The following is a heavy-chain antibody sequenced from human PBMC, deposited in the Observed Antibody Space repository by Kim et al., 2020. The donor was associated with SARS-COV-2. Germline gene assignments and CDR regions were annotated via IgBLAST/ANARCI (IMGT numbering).Heavy chain of an antibody. V-gene: IGHV4-39*01. Sequence: SETLSLTCTVSGGSISSSSYYWGWIRQPPGKGLEWIGSIYYSGSTYYNPSLKSRATISVDTSKNQFSLKLSSVTAADTAVYYCARRALITMIVVATGAFDIWGQGTMVTVSS. J-gene: IGHJ3*02. CDR1: GGSISSSSYY. CDR2: IYYSGST. CDR3: ARRALITMIVVATGAFDI. D-gene: IGHD3-22*01.